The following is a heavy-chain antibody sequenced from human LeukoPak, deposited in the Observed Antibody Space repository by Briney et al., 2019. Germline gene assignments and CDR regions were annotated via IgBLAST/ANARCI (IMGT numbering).Heavy chain of an antibody. CDR3: AREEYYHLNTGSHDAFDL. D-gene: IGHD2-2*01. CDR1: GFTFSSYE. Sequence: PGGSLRLSCVASGFTFSSYEMNCVRQAPGKGLEWISYISASGTGTHYADSVKGRFTVSRDNAKNSVYLQVNIPRAEDTAVYYCAREEYYHLNTGSHDAFDLWGQGTMVTVSS. CDR2: ISASGTGT. V-gene: IGHV3-48*03. J-gene: IGHJ3*01.